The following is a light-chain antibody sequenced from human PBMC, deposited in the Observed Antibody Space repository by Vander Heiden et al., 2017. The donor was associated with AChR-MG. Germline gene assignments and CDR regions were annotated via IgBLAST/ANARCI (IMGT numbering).Light chain of an antibody. Sequence: DIQMTQSPSPLSASVGDRVTLTCRASEGIASYLNWYQQRPGQAPKLLLSGTSRLQSGVPSRFSGSGSGTDFTLTISSLQPEDFATYYCQQTYSTAEVTFGQGTRLDIK. CDR1: EGIASY. CDR3: QQTYSTAEVT. CDR2: GTS. V-gene: IGKV1-39*01. J-gene: IGKJ5*01.